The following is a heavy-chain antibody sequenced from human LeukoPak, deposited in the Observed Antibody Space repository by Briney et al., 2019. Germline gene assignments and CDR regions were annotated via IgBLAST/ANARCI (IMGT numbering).Heavy chain of an antibody. D-gene: IGHD3-3*01. CDR1: GYTFTGYY. J-gene: IGHJ4*02. Sequence: ASVKVSCKASGYTFTGYYMHWVRQAPGQGLEWMGWINPNSGGTNYAQKFQGRVTMTRDTSISTAYMELSRLRSDDTAVYYCARSERFLEWLLYDYWGQGTLVTVSS. CDR3: ARSERFLEWLLYDY. V-gene: IGHV1-2*02. CDR2: INPNSGGT.